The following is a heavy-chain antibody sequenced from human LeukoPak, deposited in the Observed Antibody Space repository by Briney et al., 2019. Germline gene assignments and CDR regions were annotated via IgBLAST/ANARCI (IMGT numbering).Heavy chain of an antibody. CDR1: GGSIRSSH. CDR3: AKAAGYSTIYWFDP. D-gene: IGHD6-13*01. J-gene: IGHJ5*02. CDR2: IYYSGTS. V-gene: IGHV4-59*01. Sequence: SETLSLTCTVSGGSIRSSHWSWIRQPPGKGLEFIGYIYYSGTSYYNPPLKSRVTMSVDTSNNQFSLKLNSVTAADTAVYYCAKAAGYSTIYWFDPWGQGTLVTVSS.